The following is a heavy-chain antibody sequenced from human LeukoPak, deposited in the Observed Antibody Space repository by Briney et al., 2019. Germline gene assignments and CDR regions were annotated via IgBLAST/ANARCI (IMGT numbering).Heavy chain of an antibody. CDR1: GFTVSSNY. V-gene: IGHV3-53*01. CDR3: AKLKGWYGEGYFDY. D-gene: IGHD6-19*01. Sequence: GGSLRLSCAASGFTVSSNYMSWVRQAPGKGLEWVSVIYSDGRTCYADSVKGRFTISRDNSKNTLYLQMDSLRAEDTAVYYCAKLKGWYGEGYFDYWGQGTLVTVSS. J-gene: IGHJ4*02. CDR2: IYSDGRT.